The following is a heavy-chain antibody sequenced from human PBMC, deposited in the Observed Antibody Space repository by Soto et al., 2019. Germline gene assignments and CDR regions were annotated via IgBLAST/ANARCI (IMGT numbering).Heavy chain of an antibody. V-gene: IGHV3-15*01. J-gene: IGHJ6*02. Sequence: PGGSLRLSCAASGFTFSNAWMSWVRQAPGKGLEWVGRIKSKTDGGTTDYAAPVKGRFTISRDDSKDTLYLQMNSLKTEDTAVYYCTHDSSGYRYYYYGMDVWGQGTTVTVSS. CDR3: THDSSGYRYYYYGMDV. D-gene: IGHD3-22*01. CDR1: GFTFSNAW. CDR2: IKSKTDGGTT.